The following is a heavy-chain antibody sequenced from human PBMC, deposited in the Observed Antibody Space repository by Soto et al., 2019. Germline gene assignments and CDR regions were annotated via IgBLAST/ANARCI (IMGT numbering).Heavy chain of an antibody. CDR2: MKPNSANT. CDR1: GYTFTSHD. J-gene: IGHJ5*02. D-gene: IGHD4-17*01. V-gene: IGHV1-8*01. Sequence: QVQLVQSGAEVKKPGASVKVSCKASGYTFTSHDIIWMRQATGQGLEWMGWMKPNSANTGYAQKFQGRVTMNRNTSISTAYMELSSLRSEDTAVYYCARTSTVTRYNWFDPWGQGTMVTVSS. CDR3: ARTSTVTRYNWFDP.